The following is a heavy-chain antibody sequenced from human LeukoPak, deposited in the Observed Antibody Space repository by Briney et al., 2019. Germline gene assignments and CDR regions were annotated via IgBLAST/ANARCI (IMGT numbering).Heavy chain of an antibody. J-gene: IGHJ6*03. CDR3: AREGRFHYYYCYYMDV. CDR2: ISSSSSTI. D-gene: IGHD2-15*01. V-gene: IGHV3-48*01. CDR1: GFTFSSYS. Sequence: GGSLRLSCAASGFTFSSYSMNWVRQAPGKGLEWVSYISSSSSTIYYADSVKGRFTISRDNAKNSLYLQMNSLRAEDTAVYYCAREGRFHYYYCYYMDVWGKGTTVTVSS.